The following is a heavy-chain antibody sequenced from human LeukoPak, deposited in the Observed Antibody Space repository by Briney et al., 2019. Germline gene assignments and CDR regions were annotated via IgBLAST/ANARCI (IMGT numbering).Heavy chain of an antibody. V-gene: IGHV3-23*01. D-gene: IGHD3-22*01. CDR2: ISGSGGST. CDR1: GFTFSSYA. Sequence: PGGSLRLSCAASGFTFSSYAMSWVRQAPGKGREWVSAISGSGGSTYYADSVKGRFTISRDNSKNTLYLQMNSLRAEDTALYYCASGSDSSGYHFYWGQGTLVTVSS. CDR3: ASGSDSSGYHFY. J-gene: IGHJ4*02.